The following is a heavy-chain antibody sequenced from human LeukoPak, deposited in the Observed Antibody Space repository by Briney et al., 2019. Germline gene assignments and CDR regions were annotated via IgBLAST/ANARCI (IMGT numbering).Heavy chain of an antibody. Sequence: PSETLSLTCTVSGGSISSYYWSWIRQPPGKGLEWIGEINHSGSTNYNPSLKSRVTISVDTSKNQFSLKLSSVTAADTAVYYCARFGSGYCSSTSCYRGYYYYGMDVWGQGTTVTVSS. CDR1: GGSISSYY. V-gene: IGHV4-34*01. CDR3: ARFGSGYCSSTSCYRGYYYYGMDV. D-gene: IGHD2-2*01. CDR2: INHSGST. J-gene: IGHJ6*02.